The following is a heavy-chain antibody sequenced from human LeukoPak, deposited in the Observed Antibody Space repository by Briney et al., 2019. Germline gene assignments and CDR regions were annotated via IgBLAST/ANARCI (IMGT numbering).Heavy chain of an antibody. CDR3: ARATEMATIGHDAFDI. J-gene: IGHJ3*02. CDR2: ISAYNGNT. D-gene: IGHD5-24*01. V-gene: IGHV1-18*01. Sequence: GASVKVSCKASGYTFTSYGISWVRQAPGQGLEWMGWISAYNGNTNYAQKLQGRVTMTTDTSTSTAYMELRSLRSDDTAVYYCARATEMATIGHDAFDIWGQGTMVTVSS. CDR1: GYTFTSYG.